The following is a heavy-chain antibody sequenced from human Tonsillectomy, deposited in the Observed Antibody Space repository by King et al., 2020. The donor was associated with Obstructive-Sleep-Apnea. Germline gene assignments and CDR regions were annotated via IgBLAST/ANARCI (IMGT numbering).Heavy chain of an antibody. CDR2: IYYSGST. D-gene: IGHD3-22*01. CDR1: GGSISSSSYY. J-gene: IGHJ3*02. CDR3: ARDSSVTTYYYDSSGYDAFDI. V-gene: IGHV4-39*07. Sequence: QLQESGPGLVKPSETLSLTCTVSGGSISSSSYYWGWIRQPPGKGLEWIGSIYYSGSTYYNPSLKSRVTISVDTSKNQFSLKLSSVTAADTAVCYCARDSSVTTYYYDSSGYDAFDIWGQGTMVTVSS.